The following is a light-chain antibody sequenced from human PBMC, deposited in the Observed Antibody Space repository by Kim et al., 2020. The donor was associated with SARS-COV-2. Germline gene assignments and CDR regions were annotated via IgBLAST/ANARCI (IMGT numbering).Light chain of an antibody. V-gene: IGLV2-14*03. J-gene: IGLJ2*01. CDR1: SSDVGGYNY. CDR2: DVS. Sequence: QSVLTQPASVSGSPGQSITISCTGTSSDVGGYNYVSWYQQHPGKAPKLMFYDVSNRPSGVSNRFSGSKSGNTASLTISGLQAEDEVDYYGSSYTSSSTLVFGGGTQLTVL. CDR3: SSYTSSSTLV.